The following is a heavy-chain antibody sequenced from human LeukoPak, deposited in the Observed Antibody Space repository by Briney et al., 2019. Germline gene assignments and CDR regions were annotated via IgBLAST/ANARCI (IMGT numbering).Heavy chain of an antibody. J-gene: IGHJ4*02. D-gene: IGHD4/OR15-4a*01. Sequence: GGSLRLSCAASGFTFSSYTMNWVRQAPGKGLEWVSSITSSSSYIYYADSVKGRFIISRDNAKNSMYLHMSSLRGDDMAVYYCARGGLFRYGGTSGDYWGQGTLVTVSS. CDR2: ITSSSSYI. CDR3: ARGGLFRYGGTSGDY. V-gene: IGHV3-21*01. CDR1: GFTFSSYT.